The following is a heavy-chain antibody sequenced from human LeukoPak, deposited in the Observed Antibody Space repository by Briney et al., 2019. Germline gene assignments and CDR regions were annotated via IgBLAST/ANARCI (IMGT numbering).Heavy chain of an antibody. V-gene: IGHV3-30-3*01. CDR1: GFTFSSYA. D-gene: IGHD3-22*01. J-gene: IGHJ6*02. Sequence: GGSLRLSCAASGFTFSSYAMHWVRQAPGKGLEWVAVISYDGSNKYYADSVKGRFTISRDNSKNTLYLQMNSLRAEDTAVYYCAREPVVVVITIYYYYGMDVWGQGTTVTVSS. CDR2: ISYDGSNK. CDR3: AREPVVVVITIYYYYGMDV.